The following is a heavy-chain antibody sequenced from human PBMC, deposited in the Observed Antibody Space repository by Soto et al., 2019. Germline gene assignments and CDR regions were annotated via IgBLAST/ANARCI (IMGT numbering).Heavy chain of an antibody. V-gene: IGHV4-39*01. CDR2: IYYSGST. CDR1: VGSISSSSYY. Sequence: SETLSLTCTVSVGSISSSSYYWGWILQPPGKGLEWIGSIYYSGSTYYNPSLKSRVTISVDTSKNQFSLKLSSVTAADTAVYYCARQIVGARGFRDYYYGMDVWGQGTTVTVSS. D-gene: IGHD1-26*01. CDR3: ARQIVGARGFRDYYYGMDV. J-gene: IGHJ6*02.